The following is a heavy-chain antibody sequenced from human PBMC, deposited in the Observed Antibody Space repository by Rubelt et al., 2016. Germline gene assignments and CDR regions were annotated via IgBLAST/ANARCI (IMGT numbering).Heavy chain of an antibody. Sequence: QLVESGGGLVQPGRSLRLSCTASGFAFNDYAMHWVRQAPGKGLVWVSHINSDGTRTSYADSVKGRFPISRDNAKNSLYLQMNSLRAEDTALYYCARSYDPNDAFDVWGQGTMVTVSS. CDR2: INSDGTRT. D-gene: IGHD2-21*01. J-gene: IGHJ3*01. V-gene: IGHV3-74*02. CDR1: GFAFNDYA. CDR3: ARSYDPNDAFDV.